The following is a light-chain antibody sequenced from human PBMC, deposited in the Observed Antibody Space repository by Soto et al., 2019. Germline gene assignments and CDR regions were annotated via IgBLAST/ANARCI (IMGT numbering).Light chain of an antibody. CDR1: QSVGSY. V-gene: IGKV3-11*01. Sequence: ENVLTQSPGTLSLSPGERATLSCRASQSVGSYLAWYQQKPGQAPRLLIYDASNRATGIPARFSGSGSGTDFTLTISSLEPEDFAVYYCQDRNNWPITFGQGTRLEIK. CDR3: QDRNNWPIT. J-gene: IGKJ5*01. CDR2: DAS.